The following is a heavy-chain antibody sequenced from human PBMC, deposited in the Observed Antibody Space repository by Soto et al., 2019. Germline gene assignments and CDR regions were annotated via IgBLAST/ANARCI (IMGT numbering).Heavy chain of an antibody. V-gene: IGHV3-15*07. Sequence: PGGSLRLSCVASDFTFSNAWMNWVRQAPGKGLEWVGRVKSKTDGGTTDYAAPVKGRFTISRDDSKNTLFLEMNSLKTEDTAMYYRATTPTWWGQGTLVTVSS. J-gene: IGHJ4*02. CDR3: ATTPTW. CDR2: VKSKTDGGTT. CDR1: DFTFSNAW.